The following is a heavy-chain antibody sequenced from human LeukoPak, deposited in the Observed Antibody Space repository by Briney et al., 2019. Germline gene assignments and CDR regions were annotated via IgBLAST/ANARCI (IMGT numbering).Heavy chain of an antibody. CDR2: IYYSGST. V-gene: IGHV4-59*01. J-gene: IGHJ6*02. Sequence: KPSATLSLTCTVSGGSISSYYWSWIRQPPGKGLEWLGYIYYSGSTNYNPSLKSRVTISVDTSKNQFSLKLSSVTAADTAVYYCAGVIGVVVPAAISPPINYYYGMDVWGQGTTVTVSS. CDR3: AGVIGVVVPAAISPPINYYYGMDV. D-gene: IGHD2-2*01. CDR1: GGSISSYY.